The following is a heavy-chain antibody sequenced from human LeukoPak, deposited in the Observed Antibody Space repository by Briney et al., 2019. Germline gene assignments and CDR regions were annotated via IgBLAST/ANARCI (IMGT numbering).Heavy chain of an antibody. CDR2: ISWNSGSI. J-gene: IGHJ4*02. V-gene: IGHV3-9*01. CDR3: AKDITAAAGILDY. D-gene: IGHD6-13*01. CDR1: GFTFDDYA. Sequence: GGSLRLSCAASGFTFDDYAMHWVRQAPGKGLEWVSGISWNSGSIGYADSVKGRFTISRGNAKNSLYLQMNSLRAEDTALYYCAKDITAAAGILDYWGQGTLVTVSS.